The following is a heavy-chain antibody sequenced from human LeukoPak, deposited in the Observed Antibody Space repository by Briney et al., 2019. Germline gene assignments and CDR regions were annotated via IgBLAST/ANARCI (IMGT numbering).Heavy chain of an antibody. D-gene: IGHD3-10*01. CDR1: GYAFTSYA. CDR2: INAGNGNT. V-gene: IGHV1-3*01. Sequence: ASVKVSCKASGYAFTSYAMHWVRQAPGQRLEWMGWINAGNGNTKYSQKFQGRVTITRDTSASTAYMELSSLRSEDTAVYYCARDSNYYGSGSLDYWGQGTLVTVSS. CDR3: ARDSNYYGSGSLDY. J-gene: IGHJ4*02.